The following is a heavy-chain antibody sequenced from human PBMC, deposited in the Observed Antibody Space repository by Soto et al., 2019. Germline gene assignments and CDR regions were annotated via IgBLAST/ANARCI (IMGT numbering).Heavy chain of an antibody. D-gene: IGHD2-15*01. CDR2: IIPIFGTA. CDR3: ARGKVVVVAATRAYYYGMDV. Sequence: SVKVSCTASGGTFSSYAISWVRQAPGQGLEWMGGIIPIFGTANYAQKFQGRVTITADESTSTAYMELSSLRSEDTAVYYCARGKVVVVAATRAYYYGMDVWGQGTTVTVSS. J-gene: IGHJ6*02. V-gene: IGHV1-69*13. CDR1: GGTFSSYA.